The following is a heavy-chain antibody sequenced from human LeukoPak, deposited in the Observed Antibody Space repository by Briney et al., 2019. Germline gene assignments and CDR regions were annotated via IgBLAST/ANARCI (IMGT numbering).Heavy chain of an antibody. Sequence: SETLSLTCTVSGGSISSYYWSWIRQPAGKGLEWIGRIYTSGSTNYNPSLKSRVTISVDTSKNQFSLKLSSVTAADTAAYYCARGGGYYDSSGYYSEYFQHWGQGTLVTVSS. D-gene: IGHD3-22*01. V-gene: IGHV4-4*07. CDR3: ARGGGYYDSSGYYSEYFQH. J-gene: IGHJ1*01. CDR2: IYTSGST. CDR1: GGSISSYY.